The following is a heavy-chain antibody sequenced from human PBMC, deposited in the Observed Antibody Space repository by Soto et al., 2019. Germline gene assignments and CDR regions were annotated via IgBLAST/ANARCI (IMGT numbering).Heavy chain of an antibody. Sequence: SETLSLTCTVSGGSVSSGDYYWTWIRQHPGKGLEWIGYIYYSGSTYYNPSLKSRVTISIDTSKNQFSLKLTSVTAADTAVYYCARECTGGTCSKTDYWGQGTLVTVSS. CDR2: IYYSGST. D-gene: IGHD2-8*02. J-gene: IGHJ4*02. CDR3: ARECTGGTCSKTDY. CDR1: GGSVSSGDYY. V-gene: IGHV4-31*03.